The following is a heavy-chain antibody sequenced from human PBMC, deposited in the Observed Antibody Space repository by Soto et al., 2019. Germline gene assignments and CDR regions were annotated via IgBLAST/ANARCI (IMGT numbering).Heavy chain of an antibody. CDR1: GGSINSGGYY. Sequence: LSLTCTVSGGSINSGGYYWSWIRQPPGNGLEYIGYIFYSGSTYYNPSLKSRLTISIDTSKNQFSLKLSSVTAADTAVYYCAREVRGRYDSSDYFDYWGQGPLVTLSS. CDR3: AREVRGRYDSSDYFDY. J-gene: IGHJ4*02. CDR2: IFYSGST. V-gene: IGHV4-31*03. D-gene: IGHD3-22*01.